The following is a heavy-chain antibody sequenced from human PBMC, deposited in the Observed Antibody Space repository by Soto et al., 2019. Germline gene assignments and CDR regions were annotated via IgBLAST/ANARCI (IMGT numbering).Heavy chain of an antibody. V-gene: IGHV4-34*01. CDR3: AREGWDYYGSGSYYRSPPLKYYYGMDV. CDR2: INHSGST. Sequence: SETLSLTCAVYGGSFSGYYWSWIRQPPGKGLEWIGEINHSGSTNYNPSLKSRVTISVDTSKNQFSLKLSSVTAADTAVYYCAREGWDYYGSGSYYRSPPLKYYYGMDVWGQGTTVTVS. J-gene: IGHJ6*02. CDR1: GGSFSGYY. D-gene: IGHD3-10*01.